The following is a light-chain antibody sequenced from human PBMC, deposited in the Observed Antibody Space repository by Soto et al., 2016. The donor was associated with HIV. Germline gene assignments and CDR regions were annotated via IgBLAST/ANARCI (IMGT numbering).Light chain of an antibody. Sequence: DIQMTQSPSTLSASVGDRVTITCRASQSINSWLAWYQQKAGKAPKLLIYKASSLESGVPSRFSGSGSGTEFTLTISSLQPDDFATYYCQQYNSYPVTFGGGTKVEIK. J-gene: IGKJ4*01. V-gene: IGKV1-5*03. CDR3: QQYNSYPVT. CDR2: KAS. CDR1: QSINSW.